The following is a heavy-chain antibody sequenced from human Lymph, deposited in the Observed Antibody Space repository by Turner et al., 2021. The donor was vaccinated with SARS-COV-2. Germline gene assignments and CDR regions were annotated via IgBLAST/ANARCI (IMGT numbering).Heavy chain of an antibody. CDR3: ARAAQLTVWFDP. J-gene: IGHJ5*02. Sequence: QVQLVQSGAEVKKHAASVKVSCLAAGYTFTRYDINWVRQATGQGLEWMGWMDPNSGNTGYAQKFQGRVTMTRNTSISTAYMELSSLRSEDTAVYYCARAAQLTVWFDPWGQGTLVTVSS. V-gene: IGHV1-8*01. CDR1: GYTFTRYD. D-gene: IGHD3-9*01. CDR2: MDPNSGNT.